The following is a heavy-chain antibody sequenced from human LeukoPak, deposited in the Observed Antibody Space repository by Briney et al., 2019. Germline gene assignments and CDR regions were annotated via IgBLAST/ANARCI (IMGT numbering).Heavy chain of an antibody. D-gene: IGHD3-22*01. CDR2: IYYSGST. CDR3: ASTVVVSSSRAFDI. J-gene: IGHJ3*02. V-gene: IGHV4-31*03. CDR1: GGSISSGGYY. Sequence: SETLSLTCTVSGGSISSGGYYWSWIRQHPGKGLEWIGYIYYSGSTYYNPSLKSRVTISVDTSKNQFSLKLGSVTAADTAVYYCASTVVVSSSRAFDIWGQGTMVTVSS.